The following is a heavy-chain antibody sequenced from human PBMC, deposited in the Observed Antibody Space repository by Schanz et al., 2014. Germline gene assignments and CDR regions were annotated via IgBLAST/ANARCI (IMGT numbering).Heavy chain of an antibody. J-gene: IGHJ4*02. CDR3: VPMSIAAH. CDR2: IWYDGSNK. D-gene: IGHD6-6*01. V-gene: IGHV3-33*03. CDR1: GFTFTNYA. Sequence: VQLLESGGGLVQPGGSLRLSCAASGFTFTNYAMTWVRQAPGKGLEWVAIIWYDGSNKYYADSVKGRFTISRDNAKNSLYLQMNSLRAEDTAVYYCVPMSIAAHWGQGTLVTVSS.